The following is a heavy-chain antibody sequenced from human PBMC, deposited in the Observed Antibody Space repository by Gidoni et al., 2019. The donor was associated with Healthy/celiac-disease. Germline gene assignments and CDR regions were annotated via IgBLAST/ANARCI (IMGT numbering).Heavy chain of an antibody. CDR2: ISAYNGNT. J-gene: IGHJ6*02. Sequence: QVQLVQSGAEVKKPGASVKVSCKASGYPFTSYGISWVRQAPGQGLEWMGWISAYNGNTNYAQKLQGRVTMTTDTSTSTAYMELRSLRSDDTAVYYCARDLGVWWELVGYYYGMDVWGQGTTVTVSS. D-gene: IGHD1-26*01. CDR1: GYPFTSYG. V-gene: IGHV1-18*01. CDR3: ARDLGVWWELVGYYYGMDV.